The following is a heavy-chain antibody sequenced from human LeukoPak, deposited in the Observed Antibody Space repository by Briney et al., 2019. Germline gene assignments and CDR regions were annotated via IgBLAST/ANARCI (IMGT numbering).Heavy chain of an antibody. CDR2: IIPILGIA. J-gene: IGHJ4*02. CDR3: ARDFGPNYYGSGSYYNV. CDR1: GGTFSSYA. V-gene: IGHV1-69*04. D-gene: IGHD3-10*01. Sequence: VASVKVSCKASGGTFSSYAISWVRQAPGQGLEWMGRIIPILGIADYAQKFQGRVTITADKSTSTAYMELSSLRSEDTAVYYCARDFGPNYYGSGSYYNVWGQGTLVTVSS.